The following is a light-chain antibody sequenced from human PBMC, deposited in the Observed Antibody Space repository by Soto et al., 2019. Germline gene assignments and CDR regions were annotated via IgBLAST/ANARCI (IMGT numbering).Light chain of an antibody. Sequence: VLQKSPGTLSLTQGDRATLSCRASRSVSSSYLAWYQQKPGQAPRLLIYGASSRATGIPDRFSGSGSGPDFTRPISRLDAEDFAEYCCHPYYTFGGGSKVDI. CDR2: GAS. CDR3: HPYYT. CDR1: RSVSSSY. V-gene: IGKV3-20*01. J-gene: IGKJ4*01.